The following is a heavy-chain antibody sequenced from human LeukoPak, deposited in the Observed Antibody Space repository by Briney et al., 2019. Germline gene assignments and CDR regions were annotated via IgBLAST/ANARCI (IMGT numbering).Heavy chain of an antibody. CDR2: INPSGGGT. J-gene: IGHJ5*02. CDR3: ARDMLAVPSNWFDP. D-gene: IGHD2-8*01. Sequence: ASVKVSCKASGYTFTSYYIHWMRQAPGQGLERMGVINPSGGGTSYAQKFQGRVTMTRDTSTSTVYMDLRSLRSEDTAVYFCARDMLAVPSNWFDPWGQGTLVTVSS. CDR1: GYTFTSYY. V-gene: IGHV1-46*01.